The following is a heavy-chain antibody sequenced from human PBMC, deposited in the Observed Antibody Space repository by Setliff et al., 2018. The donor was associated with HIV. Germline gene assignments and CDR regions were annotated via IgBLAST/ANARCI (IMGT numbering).Heavy chain of an antibody. D-gene: IGHD2-15*01. Sequence: ASVKVSCKASGYSFTNYDINWVRQATGQGLEWMGWMNPKSGKTGYAQKFQGRVTITADKSTATTYMELSSLRSDDTAIYYCARDFHVLGYCSADSCPYDASDVWGQGTMVTVSS. CDR3: ARDFHVLGYCSADSCPYDASDV. V-gene: IGHV1-8*03. J-gene: IGHJ3*01. CDR1: GYSFTNYD. CDR2: MNPKSGKT.